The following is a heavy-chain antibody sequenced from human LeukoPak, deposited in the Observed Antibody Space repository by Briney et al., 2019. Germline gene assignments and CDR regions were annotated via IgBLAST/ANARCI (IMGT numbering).Heavy chain of an antibody. CDR1: GFTFSTYA. J-gene: IGHJ6*03. D-gene: IGHD1-26*01. Sequence: GGSLRLSCAASGFTFSTYAMHWVRQAPGKGLEWVAVISYDGSNKYYADSVKGRFTISRDNSKNTLYLQMNSLRVEDTAVYYCARDGGSYDPHHYMDVWGKGTTVTVSS. CDR3: ARDGGSYDPHHYMDV. CDR2: ISYDGSNK. V-gene: IGHV3-30-3*01.